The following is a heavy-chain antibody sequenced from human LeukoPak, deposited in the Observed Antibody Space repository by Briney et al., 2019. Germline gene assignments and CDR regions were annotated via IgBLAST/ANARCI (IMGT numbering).Heavy chain of an antibody. Sequence: PSQTLSLTCTVSGGSISSGDYYWSWIRQPPGKGLEWIGYFYYSGSTYYNPSLKSRVTISVDTSKNQFSLKLSSVTAADTAVYYCASLGYYYDSSGAFDLWGRGTLVTVSS. J-gene: IGHJ2*01. CDR2: FYYSGST. CDR3: ASLGYYYDSSGAFDL. D-gene: IGHD3-22*01. V-gene: IGHV4-30-4*01. CDR1: GGSISSGDYY.